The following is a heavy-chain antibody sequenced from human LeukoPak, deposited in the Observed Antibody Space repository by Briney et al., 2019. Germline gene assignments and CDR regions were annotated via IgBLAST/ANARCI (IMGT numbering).Heavy chain of an antibody. J-gene: IGHJ4*02. CDR1: GFTFSSYS. Sequence: GGSLRLSCAASGFTFSSYSMNWVRQAPGKGLEWVSSISSSSSYIYYADSVKGRFTISRDNAKNSLYLQMNSLRAEDTAVYYCVRDSVYYYDSSGYYPFDYWGQGTLVTVSS. CDR2: ISSSSSYI. D-gene: IGHD3-22*01. CDR3: VRDSVYYYDSSGYYPFDY. V-gene: IGHV3-21*01.